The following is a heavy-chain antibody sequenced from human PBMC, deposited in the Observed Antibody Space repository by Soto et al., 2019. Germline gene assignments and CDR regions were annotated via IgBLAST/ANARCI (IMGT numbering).Heavy chain of an antibody. CDR1: GYTFTSYY. Sequence: ASVKVSCKASGYTFTSYYMHWVRQAPGQGLEWMGIINPSGGSTSYAQKFQGRVTMTRDTSTSTVYMELSSLRSEETAVYYCATVKGLVTQTGGFQIWRHGTMVTV. V-gene: IGHV1-46*01. CDR2: INPSGGST. CDR3: ATVKGLVTQTGGFQI. J-gene: IGHJ3*02. D-gene: IGHD2-15*01.